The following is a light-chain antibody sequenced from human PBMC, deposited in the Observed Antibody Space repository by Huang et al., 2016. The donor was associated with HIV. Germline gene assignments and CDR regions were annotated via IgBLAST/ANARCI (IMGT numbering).Light chain of an antibody. CDR1: QGVRGD. CDR3: LQAATYPWT. CDR2: GTS. V-gene: IGKV1-6*01. Sequence: AVQMTQSPSSLSASVGDRITITCRARQGVRGDLGWYQQKPGKAPKRLIYGTSTLQSGVPSRFSGSGSGTHYTLSLNSLQPEDFATYYCLQAATYPWTFGQGTKVEIK. J-gene: IGKJ1*01.